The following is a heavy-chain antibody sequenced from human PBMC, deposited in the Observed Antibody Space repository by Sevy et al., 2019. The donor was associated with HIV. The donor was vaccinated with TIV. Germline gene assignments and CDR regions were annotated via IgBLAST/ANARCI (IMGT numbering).Heavy chain of an antibody. V-gene: IGHV1-8*01. CDR2: MNPNSGGR. D-gene: IGHD3-22*01. Sequence: ASVNVSCEASGYTFTSYDINWVRQATGQGLEWMGWMNPNSGGRGYAQKFQGRVTMTRDTSISTAYMELSSLRSEDTAVYYCARGYYYDGNGDDAFDIWGQGTMVTVSS. CDR3: ARGYYYDGNGDDAFDI. CDR1: GYTFTSYD. J-gene: IGHJ3*02.